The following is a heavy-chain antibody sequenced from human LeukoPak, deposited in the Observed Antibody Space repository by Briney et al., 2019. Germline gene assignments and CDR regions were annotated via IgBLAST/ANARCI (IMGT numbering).Heavy chain of an antibody. CDR3: AKDILSGSYYSDY. V-gene: IGHV3-23*01. Sequence: PGGSLRLSCAASGFTFSSYAMSWVRQAPGKGLEWVSAISGSGGSTCYADSVKGRFTISRDNSKNTLYLQMNSLRAEDTAVYYCAKDILSGSYYSDYWGQGTLVTVSS. CDR2: ISGSGGST. CDR1: GFTFSSYA. D-gene: IGHD1-26*01. J-gene: IGHJ4*02.